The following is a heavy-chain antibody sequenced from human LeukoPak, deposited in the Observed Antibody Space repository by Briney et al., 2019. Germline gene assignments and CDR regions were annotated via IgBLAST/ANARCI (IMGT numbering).Heavy chain of an antibody. D-gene: IGHD4-11*01. J-gene: IGHJ4*02. Sequence: SETLSLTCTVSGYCIANGYQWAWIRQPPGQRLEWIGSIYQSGSTYDNLSLKSRLTMSVDTSKNQFSLKMRSVTATDTDIYYCARSEINDYMRFWGQGILVTVSS. CDR3: ARSEINDYMRF. V-gene: IGHV4-38-2*02. CDR2: IYQSGST. CDR1: GYCIANGYQ.